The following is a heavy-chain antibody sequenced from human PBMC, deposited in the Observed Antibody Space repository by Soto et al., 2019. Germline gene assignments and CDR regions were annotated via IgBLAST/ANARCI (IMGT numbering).Heavy chain of an antibody. CDR2: IYSGGST. CDR3: ARAYHHAGGYFDWPTLMDV. Sequence: HPGGSLRLSCAASGFTVSSNYMSWVRQAPGKGLEWVSVIYSGGSTYYADSVKGRFTISRDNSKNTLYLQMNSLRAEDTAVYYCARAYHHAGGYFDWPTLMDVWGQGTTVTVPS. CDR1: GFTVSSNY. J-gene: IGHJ6*02. V-gene: IGHV3-53*01. D-gene: IGHD3-9*01.